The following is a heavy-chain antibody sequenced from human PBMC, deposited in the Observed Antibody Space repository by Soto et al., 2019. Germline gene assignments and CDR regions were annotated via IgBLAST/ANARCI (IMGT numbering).Heavy chain of an antibody. CDR3: ARGLRWGLFDY. V-gene: IGHV3-30*03. J-gene: IGHJ4*02. D-gene: IGHD4-17*01. CDR2: ISYDGSNK. Sequence: PGGSLILSCAASGFTFGSYGMHWVRQAPGKGLEWVAVISYDGSNKYYADSVKGRFTISRDNSKNTLYLQMNSLRAEDTAVYYCARGLRWGLFDYWGPGTLVTVSS. CDR1: GFTFGSYG.